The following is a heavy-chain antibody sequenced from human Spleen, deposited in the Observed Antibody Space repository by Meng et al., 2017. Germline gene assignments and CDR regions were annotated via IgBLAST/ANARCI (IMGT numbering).Heavy chain of an antibody. V-gene: IGHV4-34*01. D-gene: IGHD3-22*01. CDR3: ARVTYYYDSSGYYADAFDI. J-gene: IGHJ3*02. CDR1: GGSLSGYY. Sequence: SQTPSLTCAVYGGSLSGYYWSWIRQPPGKGLEWIGETNHSGSTNYNPSLKSRVTISVDTSKNQFSLKLSSVTAADTAVYYCARVTYYYDSSGYYADAFDIWGQGTMVTVSS. CDR2: TNHSGST.